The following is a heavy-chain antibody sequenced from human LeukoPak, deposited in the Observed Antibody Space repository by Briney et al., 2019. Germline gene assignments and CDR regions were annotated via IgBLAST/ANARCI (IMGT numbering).Heavy chain of an antibody. D-gene: IGHD3-16*01. V-gene: IGHV3-23*01. Sequence: GGSLRLSCAASGFTFSSYAITWVRQAPGKGLEWVSAITGSGGSTYYADSVKGRFTISRDNSKNTLFLQMNSLRVEDTAVYYCATISFRSDYRGQGTLVTVSS. CDR1: GFTFSSYA. J-gene: IGHJ4*02. CDR2: ITGSGGST. CDR3: ATISFRSDY.